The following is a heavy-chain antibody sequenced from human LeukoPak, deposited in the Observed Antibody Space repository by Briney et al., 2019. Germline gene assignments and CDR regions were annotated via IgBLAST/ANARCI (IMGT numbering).Heavy chain of an antibody. CDR1: GFTFSSYS. J-gene: IGHJ6*02. V-gene: IGHV3-21*01. D-gene: IGHD3-22*01. CDR3: ARVAYYYDSAGKSLKFFYGMDV. CDR2: ISSSSSYI. Sequence: AGGSLRLSCAASGFTFSSYSMNWVRQAPGKGLEWVSSISSSSSYIYYADSVKGRFTISRDNAKNSLYLQMNSLRAEDTAVYYCARVAYYYDSAGKSLKFFYGMDVWGQGTTVTVS.